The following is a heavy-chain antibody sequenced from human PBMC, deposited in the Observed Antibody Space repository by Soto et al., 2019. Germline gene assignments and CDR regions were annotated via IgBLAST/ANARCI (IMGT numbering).Heavy chain of an antibody. Sequence: NPSETLSLTCAVSGYSISSGNYWAWIRQPPGRGLEWIGSLYHIGSTHYNTSLKSRVTISVDTSKNHFSLELSSVTAADTAIYYCRSSTSCYDESCVDVWGQGTMVTVFS. CDR3: RSSTSCYDESCVDV. CDR2: LYHIGST. J-gene: IGHJ6*02. D-gene: IGHD2-2*01. V-gene: IGHV4-38-2*01. CDR1: GYSISSGNY.